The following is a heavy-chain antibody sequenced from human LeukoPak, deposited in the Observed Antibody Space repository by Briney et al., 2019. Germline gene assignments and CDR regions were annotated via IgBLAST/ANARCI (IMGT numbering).Heavy chain of an antibody. D-gene: IGHD2-2*01. Sequence: PSETLSLTCTVSGGSISSGGYYWSWIRQHPGKGLEWIGYIYYSGSTYYNPSLKSRVTISVDTSKNQFSLKLSSVTAADTAVYYCARHVYPTDAFDIWGQGTMVTVSS. V-gene: IGHV4-31*03. J-gene: IGHJ3*02. CDR1: GGSISSGGYY. CDR2: IYYSGST. CDR3: ARHVYPTDAFDI.